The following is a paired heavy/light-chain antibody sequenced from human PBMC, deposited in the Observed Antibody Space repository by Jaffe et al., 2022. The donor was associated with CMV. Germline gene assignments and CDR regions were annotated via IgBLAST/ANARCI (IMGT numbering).Light chain of an antibody. Sequence: QSVLTQPPSVSAAPGQKVTISCSGSSSNIGNNYVSWYQQLPGTAPKLLIYENNKRPSGIPDRFSGSKSGTSATLGITGLQTGDDADYYCGTWDSSLSSWLFGGGTKLTVL. V-gene: IGLV1-51*02. J-gene: IGLJ3*02. CDR3: GTWDSSLSSWL. CDR2: ENN. CDR1: SSNIGNNY.
Heavy chain of an antibody. V-gene: IGHV1-46*01. J-gene: IGHJ6*03. CDR3: ANEGGYSGYDSLPLSHYYYYYMDV. CDR2: ITPSDGST. Sequence: QVQLVQSGAEVEKPGASVKVSCKASGYTFTSYHIHWVRRAPGQGLEWMGIITPSDGSTRYAQKFQGRVTMTRDTSTSTVYMELRSLRSEDTAVYYCANEGGYSGYDSLPLSHYYYYYMDVWGKGTTVTVSS. CDR1: GYTFTSYH. D-gene: IGHD5-12*01.